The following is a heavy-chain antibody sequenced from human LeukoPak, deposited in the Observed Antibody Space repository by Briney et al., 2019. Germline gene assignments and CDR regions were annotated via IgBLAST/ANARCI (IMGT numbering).Heavy chain of an antibody. CDR3: AREYSTGFDP. D-gene: IGHD2-15*01. Sequence: PGRSLRLSCAASGFTFSRYWMHWVRQGPGKGLVWVSCINSDGSSTSYADSVKGRFTISRDHAKNTLCLQMNSLRAEDTAVYYCAREYSTGFDPWGQGTLVTVSS. V-gene: IGHV3-74*01. J-gene: IGHJ5*02. CDR1: GFTFSRYW. CDR2: INSDGSST.